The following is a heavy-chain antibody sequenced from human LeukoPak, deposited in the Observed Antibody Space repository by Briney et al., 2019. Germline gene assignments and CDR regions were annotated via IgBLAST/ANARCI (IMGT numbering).Heavy chain of an antibody. CDR1: GYTFTGYY. J-gene: IGHJ5*02. CDR2: INPNSGGT. D-gene: IGHD2-2*01. Sequence: ASVKVSCKASGYTFTGYYTHWVRQAPGQGLEWMGWINPNSGGTNYAQKFQGRVTMTRDTSISTAYMELSRLRSDDTAVYYCAREELIVVVPAATILTGWFDPWGQGTLVTVSS. V-gene: IGHV1-2*02. CDR3: AREELIVVVPAATILTGWFDP.